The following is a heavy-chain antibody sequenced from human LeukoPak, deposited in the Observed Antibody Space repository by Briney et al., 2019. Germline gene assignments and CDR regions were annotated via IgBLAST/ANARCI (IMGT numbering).Heavy chain of an antibody. D-gene: IGHD1-26*01. CDR3: AREMGYSGSYYFDY. CDR2: ISGYNGNT. CDR1: GYTFTTYN. Sequence: ASVKVSCKASGYTFTTYNINWVRQAPGQGLEWMGWISGYNGNTNYAQKLQGRVTMTTDTSTSTAYMELRSLRSDDTAVYYCAREMGYSGSYYFDYWGQGTLVTVSS. V-gene: IGHV1-18*01. J-gene: IGHJ4*02.